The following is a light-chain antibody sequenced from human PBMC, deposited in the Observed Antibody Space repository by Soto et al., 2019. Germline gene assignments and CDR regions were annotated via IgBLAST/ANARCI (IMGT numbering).Light chain of an antibody. CDR2: GAS. CDR3: QQYGSSPWT. V-gene: IGKV3-20*01. J-gene: IGKJ1*01. Sequence: EIVLTQSPGTLSLSPGERATLSCRASQSFSSSYLAWYQQKPGQAPRLLIYGASSRATGIPDRFSGSGSGTDFTLTISRLEPEDFAVYYCQQYGSSPWTFVQGTKVDIK. CDR1: QSFSSSY.